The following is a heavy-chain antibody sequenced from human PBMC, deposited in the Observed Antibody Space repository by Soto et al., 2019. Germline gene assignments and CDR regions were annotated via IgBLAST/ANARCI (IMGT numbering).Heavy chain of an antibody. CDR1: GGSISTGDYH. Sequence: SETLSLTCTVSGGSISTGDYHWSWIRQPPGKGLEWIAYIHYTGNAYYRPSLRGRLLLSVDTSKNQFSLKLSSVTAADTAVYYCARERIAARGWFDPWGQGTLVTVSS. V-gene: IGHV4-30-4*01. CDR2: IHYTGNA. D-gene: IGHD6-6*01. J-gene: IGHJ5*02. CDR3: ARERIAARGWFDP.